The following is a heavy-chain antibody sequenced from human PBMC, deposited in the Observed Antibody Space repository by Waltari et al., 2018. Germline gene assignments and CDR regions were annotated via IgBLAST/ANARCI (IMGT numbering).Heavy chain of an antibody. D-gene: IGHD5-12*01. V-gene: IGHV3-7*01. CDR2: IKQDGSEK. J-gene: IGHJ4*02. Sequence: EVQLVESGGGLVQPGGSLRLSCAASGFTFSSYWMSWVSKAPGKGLEWVANIKQDGSEKYYVDSVKGRFTISRDNAKNSLYLQMNSLRAEDTAVYYCRSEDGYTPQGFDYWGQGTLVTVSS. CDR1: GFTFSSYW. CDR3: RSEDGYTPQGFDY.